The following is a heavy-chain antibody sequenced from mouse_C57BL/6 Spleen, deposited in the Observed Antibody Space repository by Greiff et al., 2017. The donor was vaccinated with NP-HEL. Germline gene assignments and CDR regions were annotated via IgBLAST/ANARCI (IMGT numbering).Heavy chain of an antibody. CDR1: GYSFTDYN. CDR3: ASRYDYDSWFAY. J-gene: IGHJ3*01. Sequence: LVESGPELVKPGASVKISCKASGYSFTDYNMNWVKQSNGKSLEWIGVINPNYGTTSYNQKFKGKATLTVDQSSSTAYMQLNSLTSEDSAVYYCASRYDYDSWFAYWGQGTLVTVSA. CDR2: INPNYGTT. D-gene: IGHD2-4*01. V-gene: IGHV1-39*01.